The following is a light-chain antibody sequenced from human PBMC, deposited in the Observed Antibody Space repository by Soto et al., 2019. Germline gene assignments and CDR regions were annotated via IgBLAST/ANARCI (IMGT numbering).Light chain of an antibody. Sequence: QSAPTQPRSVSGSPGQSVTISCAGTSTDVDSYHRVSWYQQPPGTAPKLIIYEVSNRPSGVPDRFSGSKSGNTASLTISGLQVEDEADYYCCSYVGSHTWVFGTGTKLTVL. CDR2: EVS. V-gene: IGLV2-18*02. CDR3: CSYVGSHTWV. CDR1: STDVDSYHR. J-gene: IGLJ1*01.